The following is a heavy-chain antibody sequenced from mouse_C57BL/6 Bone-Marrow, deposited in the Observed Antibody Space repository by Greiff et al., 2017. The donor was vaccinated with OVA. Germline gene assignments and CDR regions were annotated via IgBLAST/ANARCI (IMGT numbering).Heavy chain of an antibody. J-gene: IGHJ1*03. CDR3: ARWDYGNYGTWYFDV. CDR1: GYTFTSYW. CDR2: IDPNSGGT. V-gene: IGHV1-62-3*01. Sequence: QVQLKQPGAELVKPGASVKLSCKASGYTFTSYWMHWVKQRPGRGLEWIGRIDPNSGGTKYNEKFKSKATLTVDKPSSTAYMQLSSLTSEDSAVYYCARWDYGNYGTWYFDVWGTGTTVTVSS. D-gene: IGHD2-1*01.